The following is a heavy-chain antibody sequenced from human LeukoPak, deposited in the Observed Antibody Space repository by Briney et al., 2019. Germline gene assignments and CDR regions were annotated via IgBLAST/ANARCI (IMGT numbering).Heavy chain of an antibody. Sequence: ASVKVSCKASGYTFTSYDINWVRQATGQGLEWMGWMNPNSGNTGYAQKFQGRVTTTRNTSISTAYMELSSLRSEDTAVYYCARGKHGYYDSSGYYYYYMDVWGKGTTVTVSS. CDR3: ARGKHGYYDSSGYYYYYMDV. D-gene: IGHD3-22*01. V-gene: IGHV1-8*03. CDR2: MNPNSGNT. J-gene: IGHJ6*03. CDR1: GYTFTSYD.